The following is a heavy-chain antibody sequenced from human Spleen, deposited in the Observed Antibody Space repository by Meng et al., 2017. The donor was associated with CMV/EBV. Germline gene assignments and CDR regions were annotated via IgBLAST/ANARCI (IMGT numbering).Heavy chain of an antibody. Sequence: GESLKISCAASGFTFSSYWMHWVRQAPGKGLVWVSRINSDGSSTSYADSVKGRFTISRDNAKNSLYLQMNSLRAEDTAVYYCARNWNDDYYGMDVWGQGATVTVSS. CDR1: GFTFSSYW. CDR3: ARNWNDDYYGMDV. J-gene: IGHJ6*02. CDR2: INSDGSST. V-gene: IGHV3-74*01. D-gene: IGHD1-1*01.